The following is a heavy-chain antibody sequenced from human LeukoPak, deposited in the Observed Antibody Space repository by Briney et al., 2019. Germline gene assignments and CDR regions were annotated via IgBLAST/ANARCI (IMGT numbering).Heavy chain of an antibody. V-gene: IGHV4-61*02. CDR2: IYTSGST. CDR1: GGSISSGSYY. Sequence: SETLSLTCTVSGGSISSGSYYWSWIRQPAGKGLEWIGRIYTSGSTNYNPSLKSRVTISVDTSKNQFSLKLSSVTAADTAVYYCARVRWFGEYFFDYWGQGTLATVSS. CDR3: ARVRWFGEYFFDY. D-gene: IGHD3-10*01. J-gene: IGHJ4*02.